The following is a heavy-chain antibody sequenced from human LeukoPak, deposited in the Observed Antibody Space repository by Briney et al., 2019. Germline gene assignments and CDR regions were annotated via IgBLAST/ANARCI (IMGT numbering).Heavy chain of an antibody. Sequence: PSETLSLTCGVYDGSFRGHYWSWIRQSPGKGLEWIGEINHSGSTNYNPSLMSRVTISADTSKNQFSLKVRSVTGADTAVYYCARGRRGWWPHFCFDDWGQGTLVTVSS. CDR3: ARGRRGWWPHFCFDD. CDR1: DGSFRGHY. D-gene: IGHD2-15*01. J-gene: IGHJ4*02. CDR2: INHSGST. V-gene: IGHV4-34*01.